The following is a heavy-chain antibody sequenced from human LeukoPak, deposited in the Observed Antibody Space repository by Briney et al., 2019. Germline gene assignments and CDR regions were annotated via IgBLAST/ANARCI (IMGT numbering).Heavy chain of an antibody. V-gene: IGHV4-34*01. CDR3: ARGRSVPSWFDP. CDR1: GGSFSGYY. Sequence: SETLSLTCAVYGGSFSGYYWSWIRQPPGKGLEWIGEINHSGSTNYNPSLKSRVTISVDTSKNQFSLELSSVTAADTAVYYCARGRSVPSWFDPWGQGTLVTVSS. CDR2: INHSGST. J-gene: IGHJ5*02.